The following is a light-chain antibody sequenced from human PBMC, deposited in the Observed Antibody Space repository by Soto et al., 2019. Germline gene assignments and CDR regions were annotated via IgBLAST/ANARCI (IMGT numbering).Light chain of an antibody. CDR1: QNVYNNL. CDR3: QQYGDSSLT. Sequence: EIVLTQSPGTTSLSPGDRATLSCRASQNVYNNLLAWYKQRPGQAPRLLIYDAEERATGIPDRFSGSGSGTDFTLTISRLEPEYCAVYYCQQYGDSSLTFGGGTKVEI. J-gene: IGKJ4*01. CDR2: DAE. V-gene: IGKV3-20*01.